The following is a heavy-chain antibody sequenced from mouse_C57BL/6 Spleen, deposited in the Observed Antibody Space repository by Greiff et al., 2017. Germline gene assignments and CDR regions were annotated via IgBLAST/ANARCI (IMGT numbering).Heavy chain of an antibody. CDR2: INPGSGGT. CDR3: ARGFTTVVNYAMDY. Sequence: QVQLQQSGAELVRPGTSVKVSCKASGYAFTNYLIEWVKQRPGQGLEWIGVINPGSGGTNYNEKFKGKATLTADKSSSTAYMQLSSLTSEDSAVYFCARGFTTVVNYAMDYWGQGTSVTVSS. J-gene: IGHJ4*01. CDR1: GYAFTNYL. D-gene: IGHD1-1*01. V-gene: IGHV1-54*01.